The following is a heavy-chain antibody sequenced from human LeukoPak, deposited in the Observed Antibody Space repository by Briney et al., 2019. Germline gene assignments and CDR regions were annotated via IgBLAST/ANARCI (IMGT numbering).Heavy chain of an antibody. Sequence: PSETLSLTCTVSGGSISSSSYYWGWIRQPPGKGLEWIGSIYYSGSTYYNPSLKSRVTISVDMSKNQFSLKLSSVTAADTAVYYCARPSYYYDSSGYYSLYWYFDLWGRGTLVTVSS. CDR2: IYYSGST. CDR3: ARPSYYYDSSGYYSLYWYFDL. V-gene: IGHV4-39*01. J-gene: IGHJ2*01. D-gene: IGHD3-22*01. CDR1: GGSISSSSYY.